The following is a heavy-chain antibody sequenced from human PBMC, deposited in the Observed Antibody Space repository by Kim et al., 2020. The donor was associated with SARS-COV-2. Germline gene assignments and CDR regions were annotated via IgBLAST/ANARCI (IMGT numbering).Heavy chain of an antibody. J-gene: IGHJ6*03. CDR3: AREHYYYHFMDV. Sequence: SETLSLTCTVDGGSISSGGYWWSWIRLHPGKGLEWIASMSYSGSTYYNPSLKSRVMTSADTSNTQFSLRVRSVTAADTAVYYCAREHYYYHFMDVWGKG. CDR2: MSYSGST. CDR1: GGSISSGGYW. V-gene: IGHV4-31*03.